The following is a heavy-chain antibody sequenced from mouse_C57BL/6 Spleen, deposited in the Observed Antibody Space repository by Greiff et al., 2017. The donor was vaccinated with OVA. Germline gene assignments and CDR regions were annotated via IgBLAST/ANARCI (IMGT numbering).Heavy chain of an antibody. CDR2: IDPSDSYT. V-gene: IGHV1-69*01. D-gene: IGHD2-13*01. J-gene: IGHJ3*01. CDR3: ARGSDYAPFAY. CDR1: GYTFTSYW. Sequence: QVQLQQPGAELVMPGASVKLSCKASGYTFTSYWMHWVKQRPGQGLEWIGEIDPSDSYTNYNQKFKGKSTLTVDKSSSTAYMQLSSLTSEDSAVYYCARGSDYAPFAYWGQGTLVTVSA.